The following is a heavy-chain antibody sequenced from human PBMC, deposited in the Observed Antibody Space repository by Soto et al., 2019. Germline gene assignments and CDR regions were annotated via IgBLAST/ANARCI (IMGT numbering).Heavy chain of an antibody. J-gene: IGHJ3*01. CDR1: GFTFSNYA. D-gene: IGHD5-18*01. CDR2: ISNDGSKK. V-gene: IGHV3-30-3*01. CDR3: TRPLGYGYGYSAFDV. Sequence: QVQLVESGGGVVQPGRSLRLSCTASGFTFSNYAIHWVRQAPGKGLEWVAVISNDGSKKYYADSVKGRFTISRDTLSLQMNSLRPEDTAMYYCTRPLGYGYGYSAFDVWGQGTMVTVSS.